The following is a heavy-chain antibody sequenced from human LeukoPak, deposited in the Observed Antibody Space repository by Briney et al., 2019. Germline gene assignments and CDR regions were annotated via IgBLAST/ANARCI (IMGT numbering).Heavy chain of an antibody. CDR2: ISGSGGST. Sequence: GGSLRLSCAASGFTFSNYAMNWVRQAPGKGLEWVSGISGSGGSTYYADSVKGRFTISRDNSKNTLYLQMNGLRAEDTAVYYCARDVGRWLPTSGLEAAFDYWGQGTLVTVSS. CDR1: GFTFSNYA. V-gene: IGHV3-23*01. D-gene: IGHD5-24*01. CDR3: ARDVGRWLPTSGLEAAFDY. J-gene: IGHJ4*02.